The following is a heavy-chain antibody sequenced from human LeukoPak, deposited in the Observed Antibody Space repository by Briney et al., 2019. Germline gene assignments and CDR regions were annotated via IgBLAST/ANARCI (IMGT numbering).Heavy chain of an antibody. Sequence: ASVKVSCKASGYTFTSYGISWVRQAPGQGLEWMGWISAYNGNTNYVQKLQGRVTMTTDTSTSTAYMELRSLRSDDTAVYYCARDTEAVKGYCSGGSCYFGWFDPWGQGTLVTVSS. CDR2: ISAYNGNT. CDR1: GYTFTSYG. D-gene: IGHD2-15*01. J-gene: IGHJ5*02. CDR3: ARDTEAVKGYCSGGSCYFGWFDP. V-gene: IGHV1-18*01.